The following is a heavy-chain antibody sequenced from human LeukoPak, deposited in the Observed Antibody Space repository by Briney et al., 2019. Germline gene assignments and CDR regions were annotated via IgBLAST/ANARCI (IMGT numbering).Heavy chain of an antibody. D-gene: IGHD3/OR15-3a*01. CDR1: GFTFSTYW. Sequence: GESLRLSCAASGFTFSTYWMTWVRQSPGKGLEWVSNIKQDGSEKFYVDSVKGRFTISRDNAKNSLYLQMNSLRDADTAVYYCARDCPHDFRDLRPDYWGQGILVTVSS. CDR2: IKQDGSEK. CDR3: ARDCPHDFRDLRPDY. J-gene: IGHJ4*02. V-gene: IGHV3-7*01.